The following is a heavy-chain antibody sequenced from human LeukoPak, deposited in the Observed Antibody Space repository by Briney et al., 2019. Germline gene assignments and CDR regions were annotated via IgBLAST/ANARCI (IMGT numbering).Heavy chain of an antibody. CDR1: GLSFTTSGEG. CDR3: AHREALGPSFDH. CDR2: SFLGDDK. J-gene: IGHJ4*02. D-gene: IGHD1-26*01. Sequence: ESGPTLVKPTQTLTLTCTLSGLSFTTSGEGVGWIRQPPGKALEWLALSFLGDDKRYNPSLKTRLPINKDTSNNQVVLTLTNMDPVDTGTYYSAHREALGPSFDHWGQGTLVTVSS. V-gene: IGHV2-5*02.